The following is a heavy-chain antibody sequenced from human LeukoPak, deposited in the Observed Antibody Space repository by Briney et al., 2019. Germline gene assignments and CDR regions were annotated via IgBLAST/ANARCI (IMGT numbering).Heavy chain of an antibody. CDR2: ISPSGGST. Sequence: ASVKVSCKASGYTFTSYYMHWVRQAPGQGLEWMGIISPSGGSTSYAQKFQGRVTMTRDTSTSTVYMELSSLGSDDTAVYYCARTHPSLRYFDWLPYYFDYWGQGTLVTVSS. V-gene: IGHV1-46*01. J-gene: IGHJ4*02. D-gene: IGHD3-9*01. CDR3: ARTHPSLRYFDWLPYYFDY. CDR1: GYTFTSYY.